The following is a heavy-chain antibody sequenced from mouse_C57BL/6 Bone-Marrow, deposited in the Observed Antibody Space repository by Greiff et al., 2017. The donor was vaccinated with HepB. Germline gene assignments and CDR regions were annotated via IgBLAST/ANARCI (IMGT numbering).Heavy chain of an antibody. CDR2: IDPSDSYT. CDR1: GYTFTSYW. CDR3: LYDLFAY. V-gene: IGHV1-69*02. Sequence: QVQLQQPGAELVKPGASVKLSCKASGYTFTSYWMHWVKQRPGRGLEWIGEIDPSDSYTNYNQKFKGKATLTVDTSSSTAYMQLSSLTSEDSAVYYCLYDLFAYWGQGTLVTVSA. D-gene: IGHD2-12*01. J-gene: IGHJ3*01.